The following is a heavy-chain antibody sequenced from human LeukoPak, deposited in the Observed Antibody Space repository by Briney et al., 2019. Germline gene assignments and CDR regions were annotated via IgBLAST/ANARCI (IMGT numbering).Heavy chain of an antibody. CDR2: INTNTGNP. D-gene: IGHD6-19*01. J-gene: IGHJ4*02. CDR1: GYTFTSYA. CDR3: AREGDLAVAGTGGFDY. V-gene: IGHV7-4-1*02. Sequence: EASVKVSCKASGYTFTSYAMNWVRQAPGQGLEWMGWINTNTGNPTYAQGFTGRFVFSLDTSVSTAYLQISSLKAEDTAVYYCAREGDLAVAGTGGFDYWGQGTLVTVSS.